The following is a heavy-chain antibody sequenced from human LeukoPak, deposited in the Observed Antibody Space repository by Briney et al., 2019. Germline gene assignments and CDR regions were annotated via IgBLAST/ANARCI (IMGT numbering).Heavy chain of an antibody. Sequence: GGSLRLSCAASGFTFSSYAMSWVRQAPGKGLEWVSALSGGGGSTDYADSVKGRFTISRDNSKNTLYLQMNSLRAEDTAVYYCAKLGFWTGYQGGSYYFDYWGQGTLVTVSS. CDR3: AKLGFWTGYQGGSYYFDY. J-gene: IGHJ4*02. V-gene: IGHV3-23*01. CDR2: LSGGGGST. D-gene: IGHD3/OR15-3a*01. CDR1: GFTFSSYA.